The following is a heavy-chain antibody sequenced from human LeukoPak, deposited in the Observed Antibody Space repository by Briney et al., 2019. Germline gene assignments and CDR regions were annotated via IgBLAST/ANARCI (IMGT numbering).Heavy chain of an antibody. CDR1: GFTFSSYA. J-gene: IGHJ6*04. D-gene: IGHD3-22*01. V-gene: IGHV3-23*01. Sequence: PGGSLRLSCAASGFTFSSYAMSWVRQAPGKGLEWVSAISGSGGSTYYADSVKGRFTISRDNSKNTLYLQMNSLRAEDTGVYYCAKGTFHYYDSSGYPPDWGKGTTVTVSS. CDR2: ISGSGGST. CDR3: AKGTFHYYDSSGYPPD.